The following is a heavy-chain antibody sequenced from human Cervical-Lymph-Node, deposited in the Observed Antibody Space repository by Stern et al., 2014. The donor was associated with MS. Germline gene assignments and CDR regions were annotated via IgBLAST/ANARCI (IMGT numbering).Heavy chain of an antibody. CDR3: VRRRDSGGYDTFDI. V-gene: IGHV5-51*01. Sequence: EVQLVESGAEVKKPGESLKISCKTSGYSFSNFWIGWVRQMPGKGLEWMGIIYPGDSDTTYSPSFQGQVTISADESISTAYLQWRSLKASDTAMHYCVRRRDSGGYDTFDIWGQGTMLIVSS. CDR2: IYPGDSDT. J-gene: IGHJ3*02. CDR1: GYSFSNFW. D-gene: IGHD3-22*01.